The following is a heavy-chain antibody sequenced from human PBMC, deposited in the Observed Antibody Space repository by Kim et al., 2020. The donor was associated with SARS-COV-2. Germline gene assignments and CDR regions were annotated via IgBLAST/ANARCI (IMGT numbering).Heavy chain of an antibody. V-gene: IGHV1-3*01. Sequence: ASVKVSCKASGYTFTSYAMHWVRQAPGQRLEWMGWINAGNGNTKYSQKFQGRVTITRDTSASTAYMELSSLRSEDTAVYYCARGYCSGGSCYAFAYWGQGTLVTVSS. CDR1: GYTFTSYA. D-gene: IGHD2-15*01. J-gene: IGHJ4*02. CDR3: ARGYCSGGSCYAFAY. CDR2: INAGNGNT.